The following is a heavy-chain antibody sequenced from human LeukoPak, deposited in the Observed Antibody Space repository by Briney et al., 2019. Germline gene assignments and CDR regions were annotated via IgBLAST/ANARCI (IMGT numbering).Heavy chain of an antibody. J-gene: IGHJ4*02. CDR2: ISGSGGTT. CDR3: AKDRGMFLVGYLDY. V-gene: IGHV3-23*01. D-gene: IGHD2-15*01. CDR1: GFTFSNYW. Sequence: GGSLRLSCAASGFTFSNYWMHWVRQDPGKGLEWVSAISGSGGTTYYADSVKGRFTISRDNSKNTLYLQMNSLRAEDTAVYYCAKDRGMFLVGYLDYWGQGTLVTVSS.